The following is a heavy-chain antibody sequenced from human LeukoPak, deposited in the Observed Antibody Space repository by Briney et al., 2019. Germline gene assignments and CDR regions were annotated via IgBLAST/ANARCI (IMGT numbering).Heavy chain of an antibody. V-gene: IGHV3-30*03. CDR2: ISHDGSFE. CDR3: ARDRDYAFDY. CDR1: GFTFSSYG. D-gene: IGHD4-17*01. J-gene: IGHJ4*02. Sequence: PGGSLRLSCAASGFTFSSYGMHWVRQAPGKGLEWVGTISHDGSFEFYADSVKGRFTISRDSSKSTLYLQMNSLRAEDTAVYYCARDRDYAFDYWGQGTLVTVSS.